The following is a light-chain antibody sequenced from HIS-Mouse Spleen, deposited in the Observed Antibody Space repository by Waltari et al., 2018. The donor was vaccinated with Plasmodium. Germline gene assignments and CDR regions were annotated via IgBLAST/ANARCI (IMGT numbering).Light chain of an antibody. CDR2: GKN. CDR3: NSRDSSGNHQV. V-gene: IGLV3-19*01. CDR1: SLSSYY. J-gene: IGLJ3*02. Sequence: SSELTQAPAVSVALGQTVRITCHGDSLSSYYASWYQQKPGQAPVLVSYGKNNRPSGIPDRFSGSSSGNTASLTITGAQAEDEADYYCNSRDSSGNHQVFGGGTKLTVL.